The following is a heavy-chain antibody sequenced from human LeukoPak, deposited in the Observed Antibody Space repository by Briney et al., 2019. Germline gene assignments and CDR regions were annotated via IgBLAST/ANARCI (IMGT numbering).Heavy chain of an antibody. D-gene: IGHD3-22*01. V-gene: IGHV4-59*01. J-gene: IGHJ6*02. Sequence: PSETLSLTCTASGGSISSYYWSWIRQPPGKGLEWMGYIYYGGSTNYNPSLKSRVTISVDTSKNQFSLKLSSVTAADTAVYYCARDRGSYYYDSSGPTGGYYYGMDVWGQGTTVTVSS. CDR3: ARDRGSYYYDSSGPTGGYYYGMDV. CDR2: IYYGGST. CDR1: GGSISSYY.